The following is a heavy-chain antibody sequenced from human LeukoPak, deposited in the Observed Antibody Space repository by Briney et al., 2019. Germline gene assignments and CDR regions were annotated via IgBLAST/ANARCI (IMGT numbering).Heavy chain of an antibody. Sequence: ASVKVSCKASGYTFTSYGISWVRQAPGQGLEWMGWFSAYNGNTNYAQKLQGRVTMTTDTSTSTAYMELRSLRSDDTAVYYCARAGYCTSTSCDAGNWFDPWGQGTLVTVSS. CDR2: FSAYNGNT. CDR1: GYTFTSYG. D-gene: IGHD2-2*01. J-gene: IGHJ5*02. V-gene: IGHV1-18*04. CDR3: ARAGYCTSTSCDAGNWFDP.